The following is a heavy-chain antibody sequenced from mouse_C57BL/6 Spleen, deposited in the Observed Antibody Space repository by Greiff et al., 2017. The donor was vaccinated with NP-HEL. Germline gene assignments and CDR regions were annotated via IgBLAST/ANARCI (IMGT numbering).Heavy chain of an antibody. J-gene: IGHJ1*03. CDR2: IYPGGGDT. Sequence: QVQLKQSGPELVKPGASVKISCKASGYAFSSSWMNWVKQRPGQGLEWIGRIYPGGGDTNYNGKFKGKATLTADKSSSTAYMQLSSLTSEDSAVYFCARSTVVATGDVWGTGTTVTVSS. D-gene: IGHD1-1*01. V-gene: IGHV1-82*01. CDR1: GYAFSSSW. CDR3: ARSTVVATGDV.